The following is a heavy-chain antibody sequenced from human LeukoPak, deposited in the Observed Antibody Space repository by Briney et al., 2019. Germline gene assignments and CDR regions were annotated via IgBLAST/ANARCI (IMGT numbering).Heavy chain of an antibody. Sequence: GGSLRPSCAASGFTFSSYAMHWVRQAPGKGLEWVALISYDGSNKYYADSVKGRFTISRDNSKNTLYLQMNSLRAEDTAVYYCAKDGGYCSSTSCYYYYMDVWGKGTTVTVSS. CDR1: GFTFSSYA. D-gene: IGHD2-2*03. J-gene: IGHJ6*03. V-gene: IGHV3-30-3*01. CDR3: AKDGGYCSSTSCYYYYMDV. CDR2: ISYDGSNK.